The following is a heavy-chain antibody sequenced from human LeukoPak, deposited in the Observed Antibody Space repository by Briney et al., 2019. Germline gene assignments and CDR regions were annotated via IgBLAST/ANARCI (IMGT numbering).Heavy chain of an antibody. V-gene: IGHV4-39*01. Sequence: PSETLSLTCPVSGGSISSNEYYWVWIRQPPGKGLEWIGNMYYRGSTYYNPSLKGRVTISLDTSKSQLSLTLSSLTAADTAVYYCARRKGGTSMFDNWGQGTLVSVSS. CDR2: MYYRGST. CDR1: GGSISSNEYY. CDR3: ARRKGGTSMFDN. D-gene: IGHD1-1*01. J-gene: IGHJ4*02.